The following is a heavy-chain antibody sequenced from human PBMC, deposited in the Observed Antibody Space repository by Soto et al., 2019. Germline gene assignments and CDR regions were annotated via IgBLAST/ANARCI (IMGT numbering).Heavy chain of an antibody. CDR3: ARRRITTFGVVITGYGMDV. J-gene: IGHJ6*02. CDR2: IYDSGTT. D-gene: IGHD3-3*01. Sequence: XTLCLPCAVSGXSLSNNNCWNWVLQPPVKGLELIGEIYDSGTTNDNPSLKSRVTMSVDKSKNQFSMRLSSLTAADTAVYYCARRRITTFGVVITGYGMDVWGQGTTVTVSS. CDR1: GXSLSNNNC. V-gene: IGHV4-4*02.